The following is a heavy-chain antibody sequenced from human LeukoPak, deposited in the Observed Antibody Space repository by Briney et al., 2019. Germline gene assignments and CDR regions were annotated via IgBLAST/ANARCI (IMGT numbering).Heavy chain of an antibody. J-gene: IGHJ4*02. V-gene: IGHV3-23*01. CDR2: ISGSGGST. CDR3: ARGMVRGVSLEDY. Sequence: GGSLRLSCAASGFTFSSYAMSWVRQAPGKGLEWVSAISGSGGSTYYADSVKGRFTISRDNSKSTLYLQMNSLRAEDTAVYYCARGMVRGVSLEDYWGQGTLVTVSS. CDR1: GFTFSSYA. D-gene: IGHD3-10*01.